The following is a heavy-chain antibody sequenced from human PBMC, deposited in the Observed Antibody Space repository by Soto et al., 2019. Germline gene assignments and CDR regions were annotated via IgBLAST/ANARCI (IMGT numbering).Heavy chain of an antibody. CDR1: GFDFTYYA. CDR3: AKDEGVGGTLGLFDY. V-gene: IGHV3-30*18. Sequence: QVQLVESGGGAVQPGESLRLSCVASGFDFTYYAMHWVRQAPGKGLESVAVMSSDGSKIHHTDSVKGRFTISRDNSKNTLYLQMNSLRKEDTAGYFCAKDEGVGGTLGLFDYWGQGTLVSVSS. J-gene: IGHJ4*02. D-gene: IGHD1-26*01. CDR2: MSSDGSKI.